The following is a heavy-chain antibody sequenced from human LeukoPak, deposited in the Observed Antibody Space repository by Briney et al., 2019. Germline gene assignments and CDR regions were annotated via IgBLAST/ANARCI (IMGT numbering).Heavy chain of an antibody. J-gene: IGHJ4*02. CDR3: ARDVYYYDSSGYYYGYFDY. D-gene: IGHD3-22*01. CDR2: INNDGSRT. Sequence: GESLKISCKGSGYIFTSYWIGWVRQVPGKGLVWVSRINNDGSRTTYADSVKGRFTISRDNAKNSLYLQMNSLRAEDTAVYYCARDVYYYDSSGYYYGYFDYWGQGTLVTVSS. CDR1: GYIFTSYW. V-gene: IGHV3-74*01.